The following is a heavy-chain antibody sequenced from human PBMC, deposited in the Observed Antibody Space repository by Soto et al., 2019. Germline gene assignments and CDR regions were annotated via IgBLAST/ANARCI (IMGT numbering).Heavy chain of an antibody. CDR2: INPNSGGT. V-gene: IGHV1-2*04. CDR3: ARERGGEKGYDILTGYGTMDV. J-gene: IGHJ6*02. CDR1: GYTFTGYY. Sequence: ASVKVSCKASGYTFTGYYMHWVRQAPGQGLEWMGWINPNSGGTNYAQKFQGWVTMTRDTSISTAYMELSRLRSDDTAVYYCARERGGEKGYDILTGYGTMDVWGQGTTVTVPS. D-gene: IGHD3-9*01.